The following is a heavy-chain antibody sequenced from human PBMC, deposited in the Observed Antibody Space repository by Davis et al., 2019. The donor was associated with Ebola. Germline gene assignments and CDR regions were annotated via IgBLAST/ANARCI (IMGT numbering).Heavy chain of an antibody. CDR1: GYSFTSYG. Sequence: ASVKVSCKASGYSFTSYGMSWVRQATGQGLEWMGWISGYNGKTDYAQIVQGRVSMTVDTSTSTAYMELRSLRSDDTAVYFCARADPGDPEDYWGQGTLVTVSP. J-gene: IGHJ4*02. V-gene: IGHV1-18*01. CDR3: ARADPGDPEDY. CDR2: ISGYNGKT.